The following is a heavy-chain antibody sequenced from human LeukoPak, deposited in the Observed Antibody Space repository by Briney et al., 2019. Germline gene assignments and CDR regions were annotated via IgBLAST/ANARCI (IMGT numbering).Heavy chain of an antibody. D-gene: IGHD3-16*01. CDR1: VCIFGSYT. CDR3: VREGVRY. CDR2: ITTLSSHI. Sequence: GGALRPSRAASVCIFGSYTMNWVRQTPGRGLEWVSSITTLSSHIRYADSVKGRFTISRDNAQSSLYLQMNSLRAEDTAIYFCVREGVRYWGQGTLVTVSS. J-gene: IGHJ4*02. V-gene: IGHV3-21*01.